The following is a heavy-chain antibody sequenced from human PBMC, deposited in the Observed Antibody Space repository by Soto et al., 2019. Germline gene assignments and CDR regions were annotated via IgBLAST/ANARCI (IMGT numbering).Heavy chain of an antibody. CDR1: GYPVTAYY. CDR2: INPATGAA. Sequence: QLHLVQSGAVVKKPGASVTVSCSASGYPVTAYYMHWVRQAPGRGLEWMGGINPATGAAKYTQTLQGRVTMTRDTSTSTGVMELSGLTSEDTAVFYCARGGGVGVAGSAAFDMWGQGTLVTVSS. V-gene: IGHV1-2*02. J-gene: IGHJ3*02. CDR3: ARGGGVGVAGSAAFDM. D-gene: IGHD3-3*01.